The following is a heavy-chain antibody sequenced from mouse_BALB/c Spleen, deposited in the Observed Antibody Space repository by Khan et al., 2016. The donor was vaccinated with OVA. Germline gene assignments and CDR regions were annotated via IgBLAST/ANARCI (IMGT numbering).Heavy chain of an antibody. CDR1: GYTFTDYN. CDR3: VRSGDGSFAF. D-gene: IGHD1-2*01. CDR2: FFPNSGGS. V-gene: IGHV1S29*02. Sequence: EVQLQESGPEVVKPGASVKISCKASGYTFTDYNMDWLKQRHGKSLEWIGYFFPNSGGSGYNQKFKTKATLTVDISSSTAYMDLRSLTSEDSAVSYCVRSGDGSFAFWGQGTLVTVSA. J-gene: IGHJ3*01.